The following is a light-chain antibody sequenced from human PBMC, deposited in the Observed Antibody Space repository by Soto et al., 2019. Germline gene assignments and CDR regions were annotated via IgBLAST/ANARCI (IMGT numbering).Light chain of an antibody. Sequence: QSALTQPPSASGSPGQSVTISCTGTSSDVGDYNYVSWYQQHPGKAPKLMIYEVSKRPSGVPDRFSGSKSGNTASLTVSGLQAVDEADYYCCSYAGSFNWVFGGGTKLTVL. CDR3: CSYAGSFNWV. J-gene: IGLJ3*02. CDR2: EVS. CDR1: SSDVGDYNY. V-gene: IGLV2-8*01.